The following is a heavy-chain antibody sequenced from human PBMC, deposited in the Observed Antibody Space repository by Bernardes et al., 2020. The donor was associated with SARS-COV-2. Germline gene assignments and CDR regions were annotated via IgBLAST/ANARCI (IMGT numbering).Heavy chain of an antibody. CDR3: ASDLLTDYDSSGYYLPDGFEI. V-gene: IGHV3-21*06. Sequence: GGSLRLSCAASGSTFTNHTMNWVRQAPGKGLEWVSSISSSSSYIFYADEVKGRFTISRDNAKNSVYLQMNSLRAEDTAVYHCASDLLTDYDSSGYYLPDGFEIWGQGTMVTVSS. J-gene: IGHJ3*02. CDR2: ISSSSSYI. D-gene: IGHD3-22*01. CDR1: GSTFTNHT.